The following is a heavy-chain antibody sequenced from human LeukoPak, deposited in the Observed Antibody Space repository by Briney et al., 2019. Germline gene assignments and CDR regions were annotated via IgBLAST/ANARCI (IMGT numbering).Heavy chain of an antibody. V-gene: IGHV1-18*01. Sequence: ASVKVSCKASGYTFTSYGISWVRQAPGQGLEWMGWISAYNGNTNYAQKLQGRVTITADKSTSTAYMELSSLRSEDTAVYYCASPVEGDYDILTGYYSQPFDYWGQGTLVTVSS. D-gene: IGHD3-9*01. CDR3: ASPVEGDYDILTGYYSQPFDY. CDR1: GYTFTSYG. CDR2: ISAYNGNT. J-gene: IGHJ4*02.